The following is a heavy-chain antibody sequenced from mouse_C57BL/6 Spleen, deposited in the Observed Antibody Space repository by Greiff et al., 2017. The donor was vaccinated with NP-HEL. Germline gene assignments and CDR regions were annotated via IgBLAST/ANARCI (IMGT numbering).Heavy chain of an antibody. J-gene: IGHJ1*03. CDR3: ARDSFNYYGSSLWYFDV. CDR1: GFTFSDYY. V-gene: IGHV5-16*01. CDR2: INYDGSST. Sequence: DVKLVESEGGLVQPGSSMKLSCTASGFTFSDYYMAWVRQVPEKGLEWVANINYDGSSTYYLDSLKSRFIISRDNAKNILYLQMSSLKSEDTATYYCARDSFNYYGSSLWYFDVWGTGTTVTVSS. D-gene: IGHD1-1*01.